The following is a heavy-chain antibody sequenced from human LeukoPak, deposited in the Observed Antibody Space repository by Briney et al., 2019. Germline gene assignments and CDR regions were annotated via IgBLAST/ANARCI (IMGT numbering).Heavy chain of an antibody. Sequence: SETLSPTCTVSGGSISSGSYYWSWIRQPPGRGLEWIGYIYYSGSTNYNPSLKSRVTISVDTSKNQFSLKLSSVTAADTAVYYCARSFGRGGFGELFPFLFDYWGQGTLVTVSS. J-gene: IGHJ4*02. CDR2: IYYSGST. CDR1: GGSISSGSYY. CDR3: ARSFGRGGFGELFPFLFDY. D-gene: IGHD3-10*01. V-gene: IGHV4-61*01.